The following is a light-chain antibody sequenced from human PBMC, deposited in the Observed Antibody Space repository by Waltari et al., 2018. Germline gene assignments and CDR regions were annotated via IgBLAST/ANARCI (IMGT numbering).Light chain of an antibody. CDR1: QTVRSF. CDR3: LQRSNWPYT. CDR2: DAS. V-gene: IGKV3-11*01. J-gene: IGKJ4*01. Sequence: EIVLTQSPATLSLSPGERATLSCRASQTVRSFLAWYQQKPGQAPRLLIFDASSRAPGIPAKFRGSGSGTDFTLTVSNLEPEDFAVYYCLQRSNWPYTFGGGTKVEIK.